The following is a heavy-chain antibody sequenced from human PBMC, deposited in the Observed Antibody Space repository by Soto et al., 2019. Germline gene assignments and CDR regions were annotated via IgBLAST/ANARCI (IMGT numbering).Heavy chain of an antibody. CDR3: ETNGWGVNGMDV. J-gene: IGHJ6*02. CDR2: MNPNSGYT. V-gene: IGHV1-8*02. CDR1: GYTFTSYD. D-gene: IGHD3-10*01. Sequence: ASVKVSCKASGYTFTSYDINWVRQATGQGLEWVGRMNPNSGYTDYAQKFQGRVTMTGDNSTSTAYMELSSLRSDDTAVYSCETNGWGVNGMDVWGQGTTVTVSS.